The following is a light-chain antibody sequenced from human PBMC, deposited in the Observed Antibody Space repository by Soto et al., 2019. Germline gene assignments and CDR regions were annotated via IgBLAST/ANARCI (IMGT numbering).Light chain of an antibody. CDR3: QSYDTTLSDFV. Sequence: AGHAVHWYQHIPGTAPTLLIYGNNKRPLGVPDRFSGSQSGTSASLAITGLQAADEADFYCQSYDTTLSDFVFGTGTKVTVL. J-gene: IGLJ1*01. CDR1: AGHA. CDR2: GNN. V-gene: IGLV1-40*01.